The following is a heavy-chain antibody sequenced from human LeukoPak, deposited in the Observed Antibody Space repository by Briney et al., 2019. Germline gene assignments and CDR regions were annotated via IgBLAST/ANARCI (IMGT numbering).Heavy chain of an antibody. Sequence: PSETLSLTCTVSGGSISSYSWSWIRQPAGKGPEWIGRIYTSGSTNYNPSLKSRVTISVDKSKNQFSLILSSVTAADTAVYYCARDLGSYRHYFDYWGQGTLVTVSS. CDR1: GGSISSYS. CDR3: ARDLGSYRHYFDY. J-gene: IGHJ4*02. V-gene: IGHV4-4*07. D-gene: IGHD1-26*01. CDR2: IYTSGST.